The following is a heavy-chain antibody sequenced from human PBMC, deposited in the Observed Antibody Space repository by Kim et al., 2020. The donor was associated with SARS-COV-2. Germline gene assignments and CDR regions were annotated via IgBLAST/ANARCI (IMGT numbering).Heavy chain of an antibody. D-gene: IGHD3-10*01. Sequence: GGSLRLSCVASGFTFSSFWMSWVRQAPGKGLEWVTNIKHDGSEKNYVDSVKGRFTISRDNAKYTLFLQMDSLRAEDTAVYYCARDFDPGLSDYWGQGSLVTVSS. CDR3: ARDFDPGLSDY. V-gene: IGHV3-7*03. J-gene: IGHJ4*02. CDR2: IKHDGSEK. CDR1: GFTFSSFW.